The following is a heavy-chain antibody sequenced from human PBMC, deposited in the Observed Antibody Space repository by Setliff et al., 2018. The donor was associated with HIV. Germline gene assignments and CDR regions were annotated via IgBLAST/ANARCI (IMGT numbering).Heavy chain of an antibody. D-gene: IGHD2-8*02. Sequence: ASVKVSCKASGYTFTSYYMQWVRQAPGQGPEWMGIINPRSGTTTYAQKFQGRVSMTRDTSTCTVYMELSSLRSEDTAVYYCARDPGLTGNYYYMDVWGKGTTVTV. V-gene: IGHV1-46*01. J-gene: IGHJ6*03. CDR2: INPRSGTT. CDR1: GYTFTSYY. CDR3: ARDPGLTGNYYYMDV.